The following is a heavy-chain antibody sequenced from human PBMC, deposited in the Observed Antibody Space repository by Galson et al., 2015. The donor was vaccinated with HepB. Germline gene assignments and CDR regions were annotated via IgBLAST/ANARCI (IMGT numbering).Heavy chain of an antibody. J-gene: IGHJ4*02. CDR2: IKQNGNER. V-gene: IGHV3-7*01. CDR1: GFTFSSYW. Sequence: LRLSCAASGFTFSSYWMSWVRQAPGKGLEWVASIKQNGNERYYVDSVKGRFTISRDNAKNSLYLQMSSLRAEDTAVYYCARRTGSYFDVTLGQFDYWGQGILVTVSS. D-gene: IGHD1-26*01. CDR3: ARRTGSYFDVTLGQFDY.